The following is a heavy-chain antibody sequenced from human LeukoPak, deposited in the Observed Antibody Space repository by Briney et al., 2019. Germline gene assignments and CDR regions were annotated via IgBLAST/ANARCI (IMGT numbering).Heavy chain of an antibody. Sequence: SETLSLTCTVSGGSISSSSYYWGWIRQPPGKGLEWIGSIYYSGSTYYNPSLKSRVTISVDTSKNQFSLKLSSVTAADTAVYYCARGDLVYAIFSFDYWGQGTLVTVSS. CDR1: GGSISSSSYY. V-gene: IGHV4-39*07. J-gene: IGHJ4*02. CDR2: IYYSGST. D-gene: IGHD2-8*01. CDR3: ARGDLVYAIFSFDY.